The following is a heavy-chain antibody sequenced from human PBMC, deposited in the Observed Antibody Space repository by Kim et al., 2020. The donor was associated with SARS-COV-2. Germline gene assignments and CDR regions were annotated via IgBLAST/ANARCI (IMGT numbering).Heavy chain of an antibody. D-gene: IGHD6-6*01. V-gene: IGHV3-21*01. CDR1: GFTFSSYS. CDR2: ISSSSSYI. J-gene: IGHJ4*02. Sequence: GGSLRLSCAASGFTFSSYSMNWVRQAPGKGLEWVSSISSSSSYIYYADSVKGRFTISRDNAKNSLYLQMNSLRAEDTAVYYCARDLGGTEYSYWGQGTLVTVSS. CDR3: ARDLGGTEYSY.